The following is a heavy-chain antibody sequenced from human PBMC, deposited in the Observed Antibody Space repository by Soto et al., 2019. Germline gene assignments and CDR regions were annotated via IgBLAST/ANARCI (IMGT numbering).Heavy chain of an antibody. CDR3: TTSDNDKFVDY. CDR2: IRSRANSYAT. Sequence: RRLSCAASGFSFNGSAMHWVRQASGKGLEWVGRIRSRANSYATTYAASVKGRFTISRDHSENTASLHMNRLKTEDTAVYYCTTSDNDKFVDYWGQGVLVTVSS. V-gene: IGHV3-73*01. D-gene: IGHD5-12*01. J-gene: IGHJ4*02. CDR1: GFSFNGSA.